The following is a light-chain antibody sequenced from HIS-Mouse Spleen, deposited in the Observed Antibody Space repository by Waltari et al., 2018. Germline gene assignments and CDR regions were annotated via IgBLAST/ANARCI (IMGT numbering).Light chain of an antibody. CDR2: EVS. V-gene: IGLV2-14*01. J-gene: IGLJ2*01. CDR1: SSDVGGYHY. CDR3: SSYTSSSTLV. Sequence: QSALTQPASVSGSPGQSITISCTGTSSDVGGYHYVSWYQQHPGKAPNLMIYEVSNRPSGVSNRCSGSKSGNTASLTISGLQAEDEADYYCSSYTSSSTLVFGGGTKLTVL.